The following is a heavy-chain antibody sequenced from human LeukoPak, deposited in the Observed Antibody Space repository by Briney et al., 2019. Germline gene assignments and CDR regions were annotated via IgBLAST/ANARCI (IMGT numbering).Heavy chain of an antibody. Sequence: GGSLRLSCAASGFTVSSNHMSWVRQAPGKGPEWVSIIYTDGGAYYADSVKGRFTISRDSSNNTLYLQMNSLKAEDTAVYYCAKRPPSVAGVTYGMDVWGQGTTVTVSS. CDR2: IYTDGGA. CDR3: AKRPPSVAGVTYGMDV. CDR1: GFTVSSNH. D-gene: IGHD6-19*01. V-gene: IGHV3-53*01. J-gene: IGHJ6*02.